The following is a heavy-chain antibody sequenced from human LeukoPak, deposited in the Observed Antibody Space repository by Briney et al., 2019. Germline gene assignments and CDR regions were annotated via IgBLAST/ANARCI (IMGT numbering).Heavy chain of an antibody. Sequence: GSSVKVSCKASGSTFSSYTIIWVRQAPGQGLEWMGRIIPILGIANYAQKFQGRVTITADKSTSTAYMELSSLRSEDTAVYYCASQGPSSNGDYWGQGTLVTVSS. CDR2: IIPILGIA. CDR3: ASQGPSSNGDY. V-gene: IGHV1-69*02. J-gene: IGHJ4*02. D-gene: IGHD6-13*01. CDR1: GSTFSSYT.